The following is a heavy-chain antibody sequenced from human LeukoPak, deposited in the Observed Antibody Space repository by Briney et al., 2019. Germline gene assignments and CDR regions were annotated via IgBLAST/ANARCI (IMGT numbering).Heavy chain of an antibody. Sequence: GGSLRLSCAASGFTFSSYWMHWVRQAPGKGLVWVSRINSDGSSTSYADSVKGRFTIPRDNAKNTLYLQMNSLRAEDTAVYYCARDPVYCGGDCYYDAFDIWGQGTMVTVSS. V-gene: IGHV3-74*01. CDR2: INSDGSST. D-gene: IGHD2-21*02. CDR1: GFTFSSYW. J-gene: IGHJ3*02. CDR3: ARDPVYCGGDCYYDAFDI.